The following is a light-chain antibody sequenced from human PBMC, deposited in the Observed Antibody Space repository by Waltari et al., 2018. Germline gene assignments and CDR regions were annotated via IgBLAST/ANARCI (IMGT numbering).Light chain of an antibody. CDR1: RTVLYDSNNKNY. Sequence: DIVMTQSPDSLAVSLGERATINCKSSRTVLYDSNNKNYLAWYQQKPGQPPNLLIYWASTRKSGVPDRFSRSGSGTDFTLTISTLQAEDVAVYYCHQYYNTPYSYGQGTKLEIK. J-gene: IGKJ2*03. V-gene: IGKV4-1*01. CDR3: HQYYNTPYS. CDR2: WAS.